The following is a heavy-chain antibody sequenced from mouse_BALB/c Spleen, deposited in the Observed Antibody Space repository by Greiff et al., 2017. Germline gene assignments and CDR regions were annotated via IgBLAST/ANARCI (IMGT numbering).Heavy chain of an antibody. Sequence: EVQVVESGGGLVKPGGSLKLSCAASGFTFSSYAMSWVRQSPEKRLEWVAEISSGGSYTYYPDTVTGRFTISRDNAKNTLYLEMSSLRSEDTAMYYCAWLRRGGFAYWGQGTLVTVSA. CDR2: ISSGGSYT. J-gene: IGHJ3*01. D-gene: IGHD2-12*01. V-gene: IGHV5-9-4*01. CDR3: AWLRRGGFAY. CDR1: GFTFSSYA.